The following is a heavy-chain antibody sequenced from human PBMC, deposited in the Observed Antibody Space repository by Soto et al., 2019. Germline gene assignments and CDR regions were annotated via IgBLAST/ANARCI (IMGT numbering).Heavy chain of an antibody. Sequence: SETLSRTCAVYGGSFSGYYWSWIRQPPGKGLEWIGEINHSGSTNYNPSLKSRVTISVDTSKNQFSLKLSSVTAADTAVYYCASRGDPTYYFDYWGQGTLVTVSS. V-gene: IGHV4-34*01. D-gene: IGHD3-16*01. J-gene: IGHJ4*02. CDR3: ASRGDPTYYFDY. CDR2: INHSGST. CDR1: GGSFSGYY.